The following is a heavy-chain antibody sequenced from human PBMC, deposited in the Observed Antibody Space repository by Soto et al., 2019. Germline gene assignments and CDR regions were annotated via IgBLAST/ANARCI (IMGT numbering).Heavy chain of an antibody. CDR3: ARLVWSGYYTVWFDP. J-gene: IGHJ5*02. CDR1: GYSFTSYW. CDR2: IDPSDSYT. D-gene: IGHD3-3*01. V-gene: IGHV5-10-1*01. Sequence: PGESLKISCKGSGYSFTSYWISWVRQMPGKGLEWMGRIDPSDSYTNYSPSFQGHVTISADKSISTAYLQWSSLKASDTAMYYCARLVWSGYYTVWFDPWGQGTLVTVSS.